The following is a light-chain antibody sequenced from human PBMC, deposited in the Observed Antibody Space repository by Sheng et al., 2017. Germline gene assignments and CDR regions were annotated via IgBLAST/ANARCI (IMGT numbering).Light chain of an antibody. J-gene: IGKJ2*03. CDR2: GTS. CDR1: QSISSTN. V-gene: IGKV3-20*01. CDR3: QQYGTSPRYS. Sequence: EIVLTQSPGTLSLSPGERATLSCRASQSISSTNLAWYQQKPGHVPRLLIYGTSNRATGIPNRFSGSGSGTDFTLTISRLEPEDFAVYYCQQYGTSPRYSFGQGTKLQIK.